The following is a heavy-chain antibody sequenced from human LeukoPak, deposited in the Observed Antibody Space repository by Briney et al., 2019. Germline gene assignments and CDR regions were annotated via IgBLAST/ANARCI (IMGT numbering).Heavy chain of an antibody. Sequence: GGSLRLSCAASGFTFSSYSMNWVRHAPGKGLEWVSSISSSSSYIYYADSVKGRFTISRDNAKNSLYLQMNSLRAEDTAVYYCARDLQQQLVDDDIYYYYYYMDVWGKGTTVTVSS. CDR3: ARDLQQQLVDDDIYYYYYYMDV. CDR2: ISSSSSYI. J-gene: IGHJ6*03. CDR1: GFTFSSYS. V-gene: IGHV3-21*01. D-gene: IGHD6-13*01.